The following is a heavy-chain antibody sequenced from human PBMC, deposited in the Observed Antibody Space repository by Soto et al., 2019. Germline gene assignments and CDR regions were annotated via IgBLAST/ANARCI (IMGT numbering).Heavy chain of an antibody. J-gene: IGHJ6*02. CDR3: ARVITTAGYGMDV. CDR1: GYTFTGYY. CDR2: INPNSGGT. D-gene: IGHD1-1*01. Sequence: ASVKVPCKASGYTFTGYYMHWVRQAPGQGLEWMGWINPNSGGTNYAQKFQGRVTMTRDTSITTAYMELSRLRSDDTAVYYCARVITTAGYGMDVWGQATTVTLSS. V-gene: IGHV1-2*02.